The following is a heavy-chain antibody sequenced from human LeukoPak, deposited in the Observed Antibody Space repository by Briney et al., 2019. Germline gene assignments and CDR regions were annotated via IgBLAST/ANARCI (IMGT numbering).Heavy chain of an antibody. CDR3: ARVMVGPQKEVYFDY. V-gene: IGHV3-53*01. CDR2: IYSGGDT. D-gene: IGHD2-8*01. CDR1: GFTVSSNY. J-gene: IGHJ4*02. Sequence: GGSLRLSCAASGFTVSSNYMSWVRQAPGKGLQWVSIIYSGGDTYYADSVKGRFTISRDISKNTLYLQMNSLRVEDTAVYYCARVMVGPQKEVYFDYWGQGTLVTVSA.